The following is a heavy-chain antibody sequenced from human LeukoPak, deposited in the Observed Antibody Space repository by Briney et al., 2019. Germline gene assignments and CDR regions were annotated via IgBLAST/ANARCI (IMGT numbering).Heavy chain of an antibody. CDR1: GFTFSSYA. D-gene: IGHD3-22*01. Sequence: GGSLRLSCAASGFTFSSYAINWVRQAPLKGLEWVSAISGSGRNTYYADSVKGRFTISRDNSKNTLYLQMNSLRAEDSAVYYCVTNYFDSSAYYPDFDYWGQGALVTVSS. CDR2: ISGSGRNT. CDR3: VTNYFDSSAYYPDFDY. J-gene: IGHJ4*02. V-gene: IGHV3-23*01.